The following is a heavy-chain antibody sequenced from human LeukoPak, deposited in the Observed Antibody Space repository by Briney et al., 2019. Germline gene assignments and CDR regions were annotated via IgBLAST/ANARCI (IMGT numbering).Heavy chain of an antibody. CDR2: IKQDGSEK. D-gene: IGHD4-17*01. Sequence: GGSLRLSCAVSGFPLSSYAMSWVRQAPGKGLEWVANIKQDGSEKYYVDSVKGRFTISRDNAKNSLYLQMNSLRAEDTAVYYCARDTLVYADSPDAFDIWGQGTMVTVSS. CDR3: ARDTLVYADSPDAFDI. CDR1: GFPLSSYA. V-gene: IGHV3-7*01. J-gene: IGHJ3*02.